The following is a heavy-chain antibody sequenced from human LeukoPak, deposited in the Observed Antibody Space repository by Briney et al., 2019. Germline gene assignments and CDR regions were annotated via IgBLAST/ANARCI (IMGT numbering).Heavy chain of an antibody. CDR3: AKTGFAAAASYYYYGMDV. V-gene: IGHV3-23*01. Sequence: GGSLRLSCAASGFTFSSYAMSWVRQAPGKGLEWVSAISGSGGSTYYADSVKGRFTISRDNSENTLYLQMNSLRAEDTAVYYCAKTGFAAAASYYYYGMDVWGQGTTVTVSS. CDR2: ISGSGGST. CDR1: GFTFSSYA. J-gene: IGHJ6*02. D-gene: IGHD6-13*01.